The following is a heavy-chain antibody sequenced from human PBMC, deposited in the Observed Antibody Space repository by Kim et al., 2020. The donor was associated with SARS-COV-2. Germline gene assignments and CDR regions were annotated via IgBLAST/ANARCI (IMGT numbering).Heavy chain of an antibody. CDR1: GFTFDDYA. D-gene: IGHD2-8*01. Sequence: GGSLRLSCAASGFTFDDYAMHWVRQAPGKGLEWVSGISWNSGSIGYADSVKGRFTISRDNAKNSLYLQMNSLRAEDTALYYCAKSREWDYGMDVWGQGTTVTVSS. CDR3: AKSREWDYGMDV. CDR2: ISWNSGSI. V-gene: IGHV3-9*01. J-gene: IGHJ6*02.